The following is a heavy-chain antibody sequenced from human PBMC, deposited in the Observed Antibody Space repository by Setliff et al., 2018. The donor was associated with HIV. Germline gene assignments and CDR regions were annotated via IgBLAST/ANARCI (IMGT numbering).Heavy chain of an antibody. CDR1: GYSFTTYD. J-gene: IGHJ5*01. CDR2: MNPHSGKT. V-gene: IGHV1-8*01. CDR3: ARTDRDP. Sequence: ASVKVSCKASGYSFTTYDINWVRQATGQGLEWMGWMNPHSGKTGYAQEFQGRVTMTWDTSTSTAYMELSSLRSDDAAVYYYARTDRDPWGQGTLVTVSS.